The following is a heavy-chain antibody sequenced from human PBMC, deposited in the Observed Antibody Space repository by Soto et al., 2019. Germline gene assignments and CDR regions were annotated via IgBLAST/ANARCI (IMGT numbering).Heavy chain of an antibody. D-gene: IGHD3-10*01. V-gene: IGHV4-30-2*01. J-gene: IGHJ5*02. CDR3: ARAVTPYFGTWFDP. CDR2: ISHTGST. Sequence: SETLSLTCAVSGGSITSGNTYSWSWIRQPPGKGLEWIGSISHTGSTSYNPSLKSRVSMSVDKSKNQFSLKLSSVTAADMAVYYCARAVTPYFGTWFDPWGQGTLVTVSS. CDR1: GGSITSGNTYS.